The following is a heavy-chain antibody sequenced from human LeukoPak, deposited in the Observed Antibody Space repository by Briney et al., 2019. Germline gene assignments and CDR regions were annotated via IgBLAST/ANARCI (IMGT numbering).Heavy chain of an antibody. Sequence: GGSLRLSCAASGFTFDDYTMHWVRQAPGKGLEWVSLISWDGGSTYYADSVKGRFTISRDNAKNSLYLQMNSLRAEDTAVYYCARISSLIDYWGQGTLVTVSS. V-gene: IGHV3-43*01. CDR1: GFTFDDYT. D-gene: IGHD2/OR15-2a*01. CDR3: ARISSLIDY. CDR2: ISWDGGST. J-gene: IGHJ4*02.